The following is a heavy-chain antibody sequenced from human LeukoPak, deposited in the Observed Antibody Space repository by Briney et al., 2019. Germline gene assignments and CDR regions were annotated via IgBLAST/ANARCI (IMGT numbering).Heavy chain of an antibody. J-gene: IGHJ4*02. D-gene: IGHD3-22*01. V-gene: IGHV4-59*11. Sequence: SETLSLTCTVSGASISSHYWSWIRQPPGKGLEWIGDIYYSGSTTYNPSLKSRVSVSLETYTNKFSLKLSSVTAADTAVNYCAWLRYRRGYYPDFFDLWGQGTLVTVSS. CDR2: IYYSGST. CDR3: AWLRYRRGYYPDFFDL. CDR1: GASISSHY.